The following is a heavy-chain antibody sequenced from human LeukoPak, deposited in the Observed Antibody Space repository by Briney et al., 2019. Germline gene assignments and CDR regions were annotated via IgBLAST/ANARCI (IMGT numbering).Heavy chain of an antibody. Sequence: ASVKVSCKASGYTFTSYAIHWVRQAPGQRLEWMGWINAGNGNTKCSQKFQGRVTITRDTPSSTAYMELSSLRSEDTAVYYCASPRDSLDSYYGMDVWGQGTTVTVSS. CDR3: ASPRDSLDSYYGMDV. CDR2: INAGNGNT. V-gene: IGHV1-3*01. CDR1: GYTFTSYA. J-gene: IGHJ6*02. D-gene: IGHD2-21*02.